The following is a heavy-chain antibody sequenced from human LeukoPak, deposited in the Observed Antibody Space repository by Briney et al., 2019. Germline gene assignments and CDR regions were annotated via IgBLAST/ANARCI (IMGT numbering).Heavy chain of an antibody. CDR2: MNPNSGNT. CDR1: VYTFTTSD. V-gene: IGHV1-8*03. CDR3: ARAVPRYYTTTSYFLLNY. Sequence: ASLKVSCKASVYTFTTSDINWVRQATGQGLEWMGWMNPNSGNTGYAQKFQGRVTITRNTSISTAYMELSSLRSEDTAVYYCARAVPRYYTTTSYFLLNYWGQGTLVTVSS. J-gene: IGHJ4*02. D-gene: IGHD3-22*01.